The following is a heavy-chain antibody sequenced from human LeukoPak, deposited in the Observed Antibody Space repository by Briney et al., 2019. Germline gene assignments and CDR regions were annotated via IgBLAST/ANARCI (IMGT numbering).Heavy chain of an antibody. Sequence: ASVKVSCKASGGTFSSYAISWVRQAPGQGLEWMGGTIPIFGTANYAQEFQGRVTITADESTSTAYMELSSLRSEDTAVYYCARVLLWFGDKYYFDYWGQGTLVTVSS. CDR3: ARVLLWFGDKYYFDY. V-gene: IGHV1-69*13. CDR1: GGTFSSYA. J-gene: IGHJ4*02. CDR2: TIPIFGTA. D-gene: IGHD3-10*01.